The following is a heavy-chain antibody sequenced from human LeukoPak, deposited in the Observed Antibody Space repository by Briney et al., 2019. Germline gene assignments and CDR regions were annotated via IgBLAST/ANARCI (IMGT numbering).Heavy chain of an antibody. J-gene: IGHJ3*02. Sequence: PSETLSLTCTVSGGSISSGGYYWSWIRQHPGKGLEWIGYIYYSGSTYYNPSLKSRVTISVDTSKNQFSLKLSSVTAADTAVYYCARGWLSTVVTQDAFDIWGQGTMVTVSS. CDR2: IYYSGST. CDR3: ARGWLSTVVTQDAFDI. V-gene: IGHV4-31*03. D-gene: IGHD4-23*01. CDR1: GGSISSGGYY.